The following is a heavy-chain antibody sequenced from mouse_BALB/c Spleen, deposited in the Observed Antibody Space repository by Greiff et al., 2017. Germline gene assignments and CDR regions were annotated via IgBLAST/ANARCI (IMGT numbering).Heavy chain of an antibody. CDR3: ARGGYDGRDAMDY. Sequence: VQVVESGPGLVAPSQSLSITCTVSGFSLTGYGVNWVRQPPGKGLEWLGMIWGDGSTDYNSALKSRLSISKDNSKSQVFLKMNSLQTDDTARYYCARGGYDGRDAMDYWGQGTSVTVSS. D-gene: IGHD2-14*01. CDR2: IWGDGST. CDR1: GFSLTGYG. V-gene: IGHV2-6-7*01. J-gene: IGHJ4*01.